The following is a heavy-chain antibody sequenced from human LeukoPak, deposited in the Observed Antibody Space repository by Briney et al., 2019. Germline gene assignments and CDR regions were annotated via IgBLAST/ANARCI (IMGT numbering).Heavy chain of an antibody. J-gene: IGHJ2*01. Sequence: SETLSLTCTVSGGSISSYYWSWVRQPPGKGLEWVGYIYYSGSNNYNPSLKRRVTISVDTSKNPFSLKLSSVTAADTAVYYCARGYWYFDLWGRGTLVTVSS. CDR2: IYYSGSN. V-gene: IGHV4-59*01. CDR3: ARGYWYFDL. CDR1: GGSISSYY.